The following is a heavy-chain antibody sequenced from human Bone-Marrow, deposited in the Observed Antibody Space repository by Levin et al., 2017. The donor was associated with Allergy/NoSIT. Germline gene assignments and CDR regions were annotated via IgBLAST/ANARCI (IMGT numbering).Heavy chain of an antibody. J-gene: IGHJ4*02. D-gene: IGHD6-13*01. V-gene: IGHV3-23*01. CDR3: ANMLEYSSTSHDVDY. CDR1: GFTFSSYA. Sequence: PGGSLRLSCAASGFTFSSYAMSWVRQAPGKGLEWVSAISGSGGSTYYADSVKGRFTISRDNSKNTLYLQMNSLRAEDTAVYYCANMLEYSSTSHDVDYWGQGTLVTVSS. CDR2: ISGSGGST.